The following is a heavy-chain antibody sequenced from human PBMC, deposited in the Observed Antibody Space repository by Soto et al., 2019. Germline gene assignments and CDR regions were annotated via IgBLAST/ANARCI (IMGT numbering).Heavy chain of an antibody. CDR1: GGSIRSGGYS. J-gene: IGHJ5*02. CDR2: IYHSGST. D-gene: IGHD2-15*01. Sequence: TLCLTCAVSGGSIRSGGYSGSWIRQPPGKGLEWIGYIYHSGSTYYNPSLKSRVTISVDRSKNQFSLKLSSVTAADTAVYYCARGLGYCSGGSCYAVTWFDPWGQGTLVTVSS. V-gene: IGHV4-30-2*01. CDR3: ARGLGYCSGGSCYAVTWFDP.